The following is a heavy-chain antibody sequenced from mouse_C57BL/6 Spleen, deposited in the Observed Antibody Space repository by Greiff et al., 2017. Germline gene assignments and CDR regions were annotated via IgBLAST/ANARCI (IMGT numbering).Heavy chain of an antibody. CDR2: ISSGGDYI. J-gene: IGHJ1*03. V-gene: IGHV5-9-1*02. Sequence: EVKLQESGEGLVKPGGSLKLSCAASGFTFSSYAMSWVRQTPEKRLEWVAYISSGGDYIYYADTVKGRFTISRDNARNTLYLQMSSLKSEDTAMYYCTRDLGITTVVARYWYFDVWGTGTTVTVSS. CDR3: TRDLGITTVVARYWYFDV. CDR1: GFTFSSYA. D-gene: IGHD1-1*01.